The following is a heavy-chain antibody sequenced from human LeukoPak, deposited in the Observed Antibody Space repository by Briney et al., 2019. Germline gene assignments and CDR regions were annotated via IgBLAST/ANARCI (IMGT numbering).Heavy chain of an antibody. D-gene: IGHD3-22*01. CDR2: IYYSGST. CDR3: ARVRRSGSYPSYFDY. J-gene: IGHJ4*02. Sequence: SETLSLTCTVSGGSVSSYYWSWIRQPPEKGLEWIGYIYYSGSTSYNPSLKSRVSISVDTSNNQFYLKLTSVTAADTAVYYCARVRRSGSYPSYFDYWGQGTLVTVSS. V-gene: IGHV4-59*02. CDR1: GGSVSSYY.